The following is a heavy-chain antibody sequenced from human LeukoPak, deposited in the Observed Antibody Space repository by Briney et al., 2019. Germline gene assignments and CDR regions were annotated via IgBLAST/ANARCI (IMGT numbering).Heavy chain of an antibody. J-gene: IGHJ4*02. CDR1: GGTFSSYA. V-gene: IGHV1-69*13. D-gene: IGHD3-22*01. CDR2: IIPIFGTA. Sequence: SVKVSCKASGGTFSSYAISWVRQAPGQGLEWMGGIIPIFGTADYAQKFQGRVTITADESTSTAYMELSSLRSEDTAVYYCARAARRDSSGYYWGSFDYWGQGTLVTVSS. CDR3: ARAARRDSSGYYWGSFDY.